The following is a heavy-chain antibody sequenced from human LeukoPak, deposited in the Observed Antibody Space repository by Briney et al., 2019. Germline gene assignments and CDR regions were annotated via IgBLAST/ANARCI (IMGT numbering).Heavy chain of an antibody. Sequence: GGSLRLSCAASGFTFSSYAMSWVRQAPGKGLEWVSAISGSGGSTYYADSVKGRFTISRDNSKNTLYLQMNSLRAEDTAVYYCAKYNNVVGATTDAFDIWGQGTMVTVSS. D-gene: IGHD1-26*01. CDR2: ISGSGGST. V-gene: IGHV3-23*01. J-gene: IGHJ3*02. CDR3: AKYNNVVGATTDAFDI. CDR1: GFTFSSYA.